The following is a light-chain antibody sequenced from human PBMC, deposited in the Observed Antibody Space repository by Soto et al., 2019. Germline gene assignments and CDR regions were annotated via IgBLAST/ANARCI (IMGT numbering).Light chain of an antibody. CDR3: QQYGNSPRS. Sequence: EIVLTQSPGTLSLSPGERATLSCRASQSVSSNYLAWYQQTPGQAPRLLMYGATSRATGIPDRFSGSGSGTDFTLTISRLEPEDFAVYYCQQYGNSPRSFDQGTKVEIK. J-gene: IGKJ1*01. V-gene: IGKV3-20*01. CDR1: QSVSSNY. CDR2: GAT.